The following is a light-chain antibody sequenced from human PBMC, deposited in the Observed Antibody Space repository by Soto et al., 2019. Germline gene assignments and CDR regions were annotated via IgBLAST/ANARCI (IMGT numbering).Light chain of an antibody. CDR1: QGVSSGY. CDR2: GTS. Sequence: EIVLTQSPGTLSLSPGERATLSCRASQGVSSGYLASYQQKPGQAPSLLIYGTSTRATGIPDRFSGSGSGTDFTLTVSRLEPEDFAVYYCQQYGSSPRTFGQGTQVEIK. J-gene: IGKJ1*01. CDR3: QQYGSSPRT. V-gene: IGKV3-20*01.